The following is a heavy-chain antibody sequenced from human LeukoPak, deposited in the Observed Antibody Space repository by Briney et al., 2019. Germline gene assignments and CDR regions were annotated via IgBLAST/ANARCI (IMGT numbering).Heavy chain of an antibody. CDR3: AKALRYSSSLRQYYFDY. CDR1: GFTFDDYA. D-gene: IGHD6-13*01. CDR2: ISWNGGSM. V-gene: IGHV3-9*01. Sequence: GGSLRLSCAASGFTFDDYAMHWARQAPGKGLEWVSGISWNGGSMGYADSVKGRFTISRDSAKNSLYLQMNSLRAEDTALYYCAKALRYSSSLRQYYFDYWGQGTLVTVSS. J-gene: IGHJ4*02.